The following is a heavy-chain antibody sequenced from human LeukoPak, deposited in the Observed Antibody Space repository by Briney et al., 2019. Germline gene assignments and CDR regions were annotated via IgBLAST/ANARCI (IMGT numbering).Heavy chain of an antibody. CDR1: GYTFTSYD. CDR2: MNPNSGNT. V-gene: IGHV1-8*01. Sequence: ASVKVSCKASGYTFTSYDINWVRQATGQGLEWMGWMNPNSGNTGYAQKFQGRVTMTRDTSTSTVYMELSSLRSEDTAVYYCARDRDWNYGLFDYWGQGTLVTVSS. D-gene: IGHD1-7*01. J-gene: IGHJ4*02. CDR3: ARDRDWNYGLFDY.